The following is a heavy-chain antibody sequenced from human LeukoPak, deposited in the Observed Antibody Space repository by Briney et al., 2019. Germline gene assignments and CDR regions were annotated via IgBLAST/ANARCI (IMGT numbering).Heavy chain of an antibody. CDR1: GFTFSSYW. V-gene: IGHV3-74*01. Sequence: PGGSLRLSCAASGFTFSSYWMHWVRQVPGKGLVWVSRINSDGSSTSYADSVKGRFTISRDNAKNTLYVQMNSLRAEDTAVYYCAKEARYCSSTSCYSGVDYWGQGTLVTVSS. CDR3: AKEARYCSSTSCYSGVDY. J-gene: IGHJ4*02. D-gene: IGHD2-2*01. CDR2: INSDGSST.